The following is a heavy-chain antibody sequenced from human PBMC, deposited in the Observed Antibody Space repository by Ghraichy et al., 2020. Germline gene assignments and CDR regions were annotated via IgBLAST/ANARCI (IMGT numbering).Heavy chain of an antibody. CDR2: TYYRSKWYR. CDR1: GDSVSSNSAS. V-gene: IGHV6-1*01. D-gene: IGHD3-16*01. J-gene: IGHJ6*02. CDR3: ARGWGTGEWDYYYGMDF. Sequence: SQTLSLTCAISGDSVSSNSASWNWIRQSPTRGLEWLGRTYYRSKWYRDYAESVKSRITINPDTSKNQLSLQMNSVTPDDTAVYYCARGWGTGEWDYYYGMDFWGQGTTVTVSS.